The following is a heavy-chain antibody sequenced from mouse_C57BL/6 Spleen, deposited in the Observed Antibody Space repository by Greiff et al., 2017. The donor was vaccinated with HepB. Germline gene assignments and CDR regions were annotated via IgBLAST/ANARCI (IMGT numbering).Heavy chain of an antibody. D-gene: IGHD2-3*01. CDR1: GYAFTNYL. CDR3: ARGEMIYDGYYYAMDY. CDR2: INPGSGGT. V-gene: IGHV1-54*01. Sequence: QVQLQQSGAELVRPGTSVKVSCKASGYAFTNYLIEWVKQRPGQGLEWIGVINPGSGGTNYNEKFKGKATLTADKSSSTAYMQLSSLTSEDSAVYFCARGEMIYDGYYYAMDYWGQGTSVTVSS. J-gene: IGHJ4*01.